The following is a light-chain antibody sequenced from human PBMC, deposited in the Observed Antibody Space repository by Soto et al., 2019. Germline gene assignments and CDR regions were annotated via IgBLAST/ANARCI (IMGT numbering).Light chain of an antibody. V-gene: IGLV4-60*03. CDR3: ETWDSNTRM. CDR1: SGHSSDI. Sequence: QLVLTQSSSASASLGSSVKLTCTLGSGHSSDIIAWHQQQPGKAPRYLMKLEGSGSYDKGTGVPDRFSGSRSGADRYLTISNLQSEDEADYYCETWDSNTRMFGGGTKVTVL. J-gene: IGLJ3*02. CDR2: LEGSGSY.